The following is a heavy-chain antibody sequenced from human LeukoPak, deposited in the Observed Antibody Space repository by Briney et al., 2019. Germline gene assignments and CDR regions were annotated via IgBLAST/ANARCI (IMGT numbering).Heavy chain of an antibody. CDR1: GITFSSYA. CDR2: ISGSGGST. J-gene: IGHJ3*02. CDR3: AKCFSITMMGDAFDI. V-gene: IGHV3-23*01. D-gene: IGHD3-22*01. Sequence: GGSLRLSCAAAGITFSSYAMSWVRQAPGKGLEWVSAISGSGGSTYYADSVKGRFTISRDNSKNTLYLQMNSLRAEDTAVYYCAKCFSITMMGDAFDIWGQGTMVTVSS.